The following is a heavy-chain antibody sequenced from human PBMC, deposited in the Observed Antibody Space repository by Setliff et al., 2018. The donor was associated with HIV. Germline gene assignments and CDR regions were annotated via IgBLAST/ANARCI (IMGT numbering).Heavy chain of an antibody. CDR1: GSSMTGRYI. CDR3: ARASSNTWGGELVY. J-gene: IGHJ4*02. CDR2: IFHSGTT. D-gene: IGHD7-27*01. V-gene: IGHV4-38-2*02. Sequence: SETLSLTCIVSGSSMTGRYIWGWFRQPPGKGLQWIGNIFHSGTTRYNVSLESRLTLSVDTSKNQFSLKLNSVTAADTAIYYCARASSNTWGGELVYWGQGTLVTVSS.